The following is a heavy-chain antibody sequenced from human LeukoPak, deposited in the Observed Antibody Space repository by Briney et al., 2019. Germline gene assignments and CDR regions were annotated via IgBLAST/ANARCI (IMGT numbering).Heavy chain of an antibody. CDR3: AKDRRGLGIMGATGI. Sequence: GGSLRLSCAASGFTFSSYGMSWVRQAPGKGLEWVSAISGSGGSTYYADSVKGRFTISRDNSKNTLYLQMNSLRAEDTAVYYCAKDRRGLGIMGATGIWGQGTMVTVSS. D-gene: IGHD1-26*01. J-gene: IGHJ3*02. V-gene: IGHV3-23*01. CDR1: GFTFSSYG. CDR2: ISGSGGST.